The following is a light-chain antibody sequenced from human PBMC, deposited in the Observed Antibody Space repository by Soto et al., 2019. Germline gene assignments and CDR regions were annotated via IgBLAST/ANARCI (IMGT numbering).Light chain of an antibody. Sequence: EIVLTQSPCALSLSPGERATLSFRASQSVSNNYLAWYQQNPGQAPRLLIYGASNRATGIPDRFSGSGSGTDFTLTISRLEPEDFAVYYCQPYGSSGTFGQGTKVDIK. J-gene: IGKJ1*01. CDR2: GAS. CDR1: QSVSNNY. CDR3: QPYGSSGT. V-gene: IGKV3-20*01.